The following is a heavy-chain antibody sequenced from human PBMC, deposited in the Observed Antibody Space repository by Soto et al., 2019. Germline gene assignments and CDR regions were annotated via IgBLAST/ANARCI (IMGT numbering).Heavy chain of an antibody. CDR3: ARGGYRSGSYQVYFDY. J-gene: IGHJ4*02. V-gene: IGHV1-8*01. CDR2: MIPNSGNT. CDR1: GYTFTSYA. D-gene: IGHD6-19*01. Sequence: QVQLVQSGAEVKKPGASVKVSCKASGYTFTSYAINWVRQATGQGLEWMGWMIPNSGNTGYPQKFQGRVTMTRNPSISTAYMELSSLRSEHTAVYSCARGGYRSGSYQVYFDYWGQGTLVAVSS.